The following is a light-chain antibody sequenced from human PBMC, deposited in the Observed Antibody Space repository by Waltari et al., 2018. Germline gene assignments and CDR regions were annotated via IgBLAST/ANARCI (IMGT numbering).Light chain of an antibody. CDR1: SGSVSTNYY. CDR3: VLHMGSGCWV. J-gene: IGLJ3*02. Sequence: QTVVTQEPSFSVSPGGTVTLTCGLSSGSVSTNYYPSWFQQTPGQAPRTLIYSTNTRSSGVPDRFSGSILGNKAALTITGAQADDESDYYCVLHMGSGCWVFGGGTKLTVL. CDR2: STN. V-gene: IGLV8-61*01.